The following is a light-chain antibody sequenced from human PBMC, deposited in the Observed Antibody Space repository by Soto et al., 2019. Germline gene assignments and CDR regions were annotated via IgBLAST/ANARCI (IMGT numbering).Light chain of an antibody. V-gene: IGKV3-20*01. Sequence: QSVSSSSLAWYQQKPGQAPRLLIYGASSRATGIPDRFICSWSRTGYTLSVCGLGPADEPVYHCLQFVGPSFTGAGGTRVEIK. CDR3: LQFVGPSFT. J-gene: IGKJ4*01. CDR1: QSVSSSS. CDR2: GAS.